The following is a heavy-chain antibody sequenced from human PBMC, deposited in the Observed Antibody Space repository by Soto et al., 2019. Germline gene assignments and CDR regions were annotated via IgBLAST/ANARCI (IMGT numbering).Heavy chain of an antibody. CDR1: GYTFTSYG. V-gene: IGHV1-18*01. CDR2: ISAYNGNT. Sequence: SVKVSCKASGYTFTSYGISWVRQAPGQGLEWMGWISAYNGNTNYTQKLQGRVTMTTDTSTSTAYMELRSLRSDDTAVYYCARARDYDFWSGYNRFDPWGQGTLVTVSS. J-gene: IGHJ5*02. D-gene: IGHD3-3*01. CDR3: ARARDYDFWSGYNRFDP.